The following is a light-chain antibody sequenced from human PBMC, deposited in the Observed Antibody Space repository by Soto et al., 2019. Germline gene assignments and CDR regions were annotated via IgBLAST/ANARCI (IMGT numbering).Light chain of an antibody. CDR2: DAS. J-gene: IGKJ1*01. V-gene: IGKV3-15*01. Sequence: DIVMTQSPATLSVSPGERATLYCKASQRISSNLAWYQQKPGQPPRLLIYDASTRANGIPARFSGSGSGTEFTLTISNLQSEDFAIYYCQQYNNWPRTFGQGTKVDIK. CDR1: QRISSN. CDR3: QQYNNWPRT.